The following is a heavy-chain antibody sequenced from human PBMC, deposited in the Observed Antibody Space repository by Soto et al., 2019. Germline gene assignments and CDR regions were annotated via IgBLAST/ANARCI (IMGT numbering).Heavy chain of an antibody. Sequence: QVQLVQSGAEVKKPGSSVKVSCKASGGTFSSYAISWVRQAPGQGLEWRGGIIPIFGTANYAQKFQGRVTITADESTSTAYMELSSLRSEDTAVYYCASVGYYGSGSYYGFDPWGQGTLVTVSS. CDR3: ASVGYYGSGSYYGFDP. CDR1: GGTFSSYA. D-gene: IGHD3-10*01. V-gene: IGHV1-69*12. J-gene: IGHJ5*02. CDR2: IIPIFGTA.